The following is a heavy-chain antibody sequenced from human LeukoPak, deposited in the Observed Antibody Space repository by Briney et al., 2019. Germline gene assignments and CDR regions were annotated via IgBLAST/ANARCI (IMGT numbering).Heavy chain of an antibody. Sequence: GGSLRLSCVASGFTFSSYAMSWVRQAPGKGLEWVSAISGSGGSTYYADSVKGRFTISRDNSKNTLYLQMNGLRAEDTAVYYCAKDMELGGFDYWGQGTLVTVSS. CDR2: ISGSGGST. D-gene: IGHD3-16*01. CDR3: AKDMELGGFDY. J-gene: IGHJ4*02. V-gene: IGHV3-23*01. CDR1: GFTFSSYA.